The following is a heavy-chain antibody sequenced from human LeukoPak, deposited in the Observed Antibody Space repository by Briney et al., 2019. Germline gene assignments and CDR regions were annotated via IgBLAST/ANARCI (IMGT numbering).Heavy chain of an antibody. J-gene: IGHJ4*02. Sequence: GGSLRLSCAASGFTFRSFAMSWVRQAPGKGLEWVGRIKNKANSYITQYAASMEGRFTISRDDSKNSLYLQMSSLKTEDTAMYYCASIRGTLGYWGQGTVVTVSS. CDR2: IKNKANSYIT. V-gene: IGHV3-72*01. CDR3: ASIRGTLGY. D-gene: IGHD1-26*01. CDR1: GFTFRSFA.